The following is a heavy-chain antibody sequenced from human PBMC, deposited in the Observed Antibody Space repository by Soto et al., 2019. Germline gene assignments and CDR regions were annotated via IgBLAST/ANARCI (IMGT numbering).Heavy chain of an antibody. V-gene: IGHV4-31*03. Sequence: SETLSLTCTVSGASMSSGGYYWTWIRQSPGKGLEWIGYIYYSGSTYYNPSLKSRVTISVDTSKNQFSLKLSSVTAADTAVYYCARDALGLRLGELSLGPWGQGTLVTVSS. CDR3: ARDALGLRLGELSLGP. CDR2: IYYSGST. CDR1: GASMSSGGYY. D-gene: IGHD3-16*02. J-gene: IGHJ5*02.